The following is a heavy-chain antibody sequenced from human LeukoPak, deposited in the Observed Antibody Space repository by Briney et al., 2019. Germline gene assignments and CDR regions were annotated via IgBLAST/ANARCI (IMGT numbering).Heavy chain of an antibody. CDR3: ATSARTYIGSSLDY. V-gene: IGHV3-74*01. D-gene: IGHD2-15*01. CDR2: ISSDGSIT. Sequence: GGSLRLSCAASGFTFSTYWMHWVRQAPGKGLVWVSRISSDGSITGYADSVKGRFTISRDNAKNTLYLQMNSLRAEDTALYYCATSARTYIGSSLDYWGQGTLVTVSS. CDR1: GFTFSTYW. J-gene: IGHJ4*02.